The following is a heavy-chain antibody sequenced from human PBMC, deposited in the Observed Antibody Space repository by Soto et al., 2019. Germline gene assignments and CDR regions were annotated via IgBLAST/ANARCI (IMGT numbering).Heavy chain of an antibody. Sequence: EVQMVESGGGLVQPGGSLRLSCAGSGFTFSTYNMDWVRQAPGKGLEWISYITNTGETIYYADSVRGRFTISRDNAKNALFLQMNSLRDEDTAVYYCARDGDRGYDMDVWGQGTTVTASS. J-gene: IGHJ6*02. CDR1: GFTFSTYN. CDR2: ITNTGETI. CDR3: ARDGDRGYDMDV. V-gene: IGHV3-48*02.